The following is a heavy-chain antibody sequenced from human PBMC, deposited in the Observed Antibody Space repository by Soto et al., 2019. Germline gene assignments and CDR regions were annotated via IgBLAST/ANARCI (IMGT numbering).Heavy chain of an antibody. V-gene: IGHV4-59*01. CDR3: ARGGTIAGAVPSRIDY. J-gene: IGHJ4*02. CDR2: ISYSGST. Sequence: QVQLQESGPGLVKPSETLSLSCTVSGGSISGYYCSWIRQSPGKGLEWIGYISYSGSTNYNPSLKSRVTMSVDTSKNQFSLRLSSVTAADTAVYYCARGGTIAGAVPSRIDYWGQGTLVTVSS. CDR1: GGSISGYY. D-gene: IGHD6-19*01.